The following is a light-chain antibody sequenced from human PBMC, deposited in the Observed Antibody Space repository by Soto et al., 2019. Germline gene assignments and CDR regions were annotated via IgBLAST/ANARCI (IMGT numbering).Light chain of an antibody. J-gene: IGKJ1*01. CDR2: DAS. CDR1: ESISNW. Sequence: DIQMTQSPSTLSASVGDRVTITCRASESISNWLAWYQQKPGKAPKLLIYDASSLESGVPSRFSGSGSGTEFTLTISSLQPDDFATYYCQQYNSYPGTFGQGTKVDIK. CDR3: QQYNSYPGT. V-gene: IGKV1-5*01.